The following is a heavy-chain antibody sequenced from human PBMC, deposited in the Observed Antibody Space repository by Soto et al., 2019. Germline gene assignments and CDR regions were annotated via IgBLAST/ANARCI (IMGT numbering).Heavy chain of an antibody. Sequence: EVQVLEAGGGLVQPGGSLRLSCAAAGCTLSAYAMTWVRQAPGKGLEWVSTIIGSGDSTYYADSVKGRFTISRDNPKNTVYLQMDTLRAEDTALYYCAKADYSGSYDDAFDIWGQGTMVTVS. CDR1: GCTLSAYA. V-gene: IGHV3-23*01. J-gene: IGHJ3*02. CDR2: IIGSGDST. CDR3: AKADYSGSYDDAFDI. D-gene: IGHD1-26*01.